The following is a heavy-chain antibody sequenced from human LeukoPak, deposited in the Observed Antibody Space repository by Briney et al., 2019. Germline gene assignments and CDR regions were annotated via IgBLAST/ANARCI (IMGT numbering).Heavy chain of an antibody. CDR2: ISGSAVTT. D-gene: IGHD1-1*01. CDR3: ASWNHIST. V-gene: IGHV3-23*01. J-gene: IGHJ4*02. CDR1: GFTFSSYA. Sequence: GGSLRLSCAASGFTFSSYAMSWVRQAPGKGLQWVSAISGSAVTTCYADSVKGRFTISRDNSKNTLYLQMNSLRAEDTAVYYCASWNHISTWGQGTLVTVSS.